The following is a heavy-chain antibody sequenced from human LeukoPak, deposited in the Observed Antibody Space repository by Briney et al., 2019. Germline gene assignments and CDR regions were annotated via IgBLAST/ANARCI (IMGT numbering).Heavy chain of an antibody. CDR3: ARDGPNYGSGSYAPGYYYYGMDV. Sequence: GRSLRLSCAASGFTFSSYGMHWVRQAPGKGLEWVAVIWYDGSNKYYADSVKGRFTISRNNSKNTPYLQMNSLRAEDTAVYYRARDGPNYGSGSYAPGYYYYGMDVWGQGTTVTVSS. V-gene: IGHV3-33*01. CDR2: IWYDGSNK. J-gene: IGHJ6*02. CDR1: GFTFSSYG. D-gene: IGHD3-10*01.